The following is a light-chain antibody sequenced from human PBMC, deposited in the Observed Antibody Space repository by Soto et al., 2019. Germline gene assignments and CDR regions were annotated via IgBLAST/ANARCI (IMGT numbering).Light chain of an antibody. CDR1: QSVTSNY. CDR3: QQYGSSPPT. Sequence: EIVLTQSPSTLSLSPGERATLSCRASQSVTSNYLAWYQQKPGQAPRLLIYGASTRATGIPARFSGSGSGTEFTLTISSLQSEDSAVYHCQQYGSSPPTFGQGTKVDIK. J-gene: IGKJ1*01. CDR2: GAS. V-gene: IGKV3-20*01.